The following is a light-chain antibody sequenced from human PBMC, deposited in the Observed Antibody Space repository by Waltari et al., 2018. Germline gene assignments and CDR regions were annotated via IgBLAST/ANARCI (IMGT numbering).Light chain of an antibody. Sequence: DIQMTQSPSSLSASVGDRVTITCRASQSISSYLNWYQQKPGKAPKLLIYAASSVQSGVPSRFSGSGSGTDFTRTISSLQPEDFATYYCQQSYSTPLRFGGGTKVETK. CDR2: AAS. CDR1: QSISSY. V-gene: IGKV1-39*01. J-gene: IGKJ4*02. CDR3: QQSYSTPLR.